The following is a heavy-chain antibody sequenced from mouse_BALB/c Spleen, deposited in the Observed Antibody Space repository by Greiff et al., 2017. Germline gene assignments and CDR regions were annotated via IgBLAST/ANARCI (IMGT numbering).Heavy chain of an antibody. Sequence: EVKLMESGGGLVQPGGSRKLSCAASGFTFSSFGMHWVRQAPEKGLEWVAYISSGSSTIYYADTVKGRFTISRDNPKNTLFLQMTSLRSEDTAMDYCARKGDDGAWFAYWGQGTLVTVSA. D-gene: IGHD1-1*01. CDR2: ISSGSSTI. J-gene: IGHJ3*01. CDR3: ARKGDDGAWFAY. CDR1: GFTFSSFG. V-gene: IGHV5-17*02.